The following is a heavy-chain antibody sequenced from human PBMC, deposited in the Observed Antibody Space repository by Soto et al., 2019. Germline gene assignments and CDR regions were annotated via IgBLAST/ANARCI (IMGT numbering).Heavy chain of an antibody. CDR3: ERSGYEEYIQE. V-gene: IGHV4-59*02. Sequence: SETLSLTCTVSGGSVSGDYWSWIRQPPGKGLEWIAYIYYSGSTNYNPSLKSRVTISADTSKNQFSLKLNSVTAADTAVYYCERSGYEEYIQEWGQGTQVAVSS. D-gene: IGHD3-16*01. J-gene: IGHJ1*01. CDR2: IYYSGST. CDR1: GGSVSGDY.